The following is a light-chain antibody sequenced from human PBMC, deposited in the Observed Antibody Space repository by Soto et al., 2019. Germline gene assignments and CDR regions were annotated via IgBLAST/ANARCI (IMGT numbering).Light chain of an antibody. CDR2: GAS. CDR3: QRYDSSLYT. V-gene: IGKV3-20*01. J-gene: IGKJ2*01. Sequence: EIVLTQSPGTLSLSPGERVTLSRRASQSVSSSYLAWYQQKPGQAPRLLIYGASTRATGIPDRFSGSGSGTDFSLTISRLEPEDFAVYYCQRYDSSLYTFGQGTKLESK. CDR1: QSVSSSY.